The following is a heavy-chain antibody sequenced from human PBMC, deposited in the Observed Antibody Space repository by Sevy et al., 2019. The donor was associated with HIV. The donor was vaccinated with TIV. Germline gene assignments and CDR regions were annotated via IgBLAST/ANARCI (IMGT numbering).Heavy chain of an antibody. V-gene: IGHV5-51*01. Sequence: GESLKISCKGSGYSFTSYWIGWVRQMPGKGLEWMGIIYPGDSDTRYSPSFQGQVTISADKSISTAYLQWGSLKASDTAMYYCARRLSYYDSSGYPSPPDYWGQGTLVTV. D-gene: IGHD3-22*01. CDR2: IYPGDSDT. CDR3: ARRLSYYDSSGYPSPPDY. J-gene: IGHJ4*02. CDR1: GYSFTSYW.